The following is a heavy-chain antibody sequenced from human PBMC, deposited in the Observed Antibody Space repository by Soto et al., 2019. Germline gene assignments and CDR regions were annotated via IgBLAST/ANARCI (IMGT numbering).Heavy chain of an antibody. D-gene: IGHD2-2*01. J-gene: IGHJ4*02. CDR3: VRGAPAAIGPQGVY. Sequence: SETLSLTCTVSGGSISSYYWSWIRQPPGKGLEWIGYIYYSGSTNYNPSLKSRVTISVDTSKNQFSLKLSSVTAADTAVYYCVRGAPAAIGPQGVYWGQGTLVTVSS. CDR2: IYYSGST. V-gene: IGHV4-59*12. CDR1: GGSISSYY.